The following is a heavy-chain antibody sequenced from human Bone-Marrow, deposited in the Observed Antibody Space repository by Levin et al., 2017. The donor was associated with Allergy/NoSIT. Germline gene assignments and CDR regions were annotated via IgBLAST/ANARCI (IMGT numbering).Heavy chain of an antibody. Sequence: GESLKISCAASGFTFSSYGMHWVRQAPGKGLEWVAVISYDGSNKYYADSVKGRFTISRDNSKNTLYLQMNSLRAEDTAVYYCAKDGITMVRGVIIGIYYYYYYMDVWGKGTTVTVSS. J-gene: IGHJ6*03. CDR3: AKDGITMVRGVIIGIYYYYYYMDV. CDR2: ISYDGSNK. V-gene: IGHV3-30*18. CDR1: GFTFSSYG. D-gene: IGHD3-10*01.